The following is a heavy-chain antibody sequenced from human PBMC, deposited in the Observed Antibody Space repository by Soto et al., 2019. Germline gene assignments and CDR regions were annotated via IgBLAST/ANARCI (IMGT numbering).Heavy chain of an antibody. CDR1: GFSLTTSGVG. J-gene: IGHJ4*02. CDR3: AHRVLRTVFGVVTTTAIYFDF. Sequence: QITLNESGPTQVKPRQTLTLTCTFSGFSLTTSGVGVGWIRQSPGKAPEWLALIYWDDDKRYSPSLNSRLTINKDTSKKQVVLTMADLDPADTATYYCAHRVLRTVFGVVTTTAIYFDFWGQGTPVAVSS. D-gene: IGHD3-3*01. V-gene: IGHV2-5*02. CDR2: IYWDDDK.